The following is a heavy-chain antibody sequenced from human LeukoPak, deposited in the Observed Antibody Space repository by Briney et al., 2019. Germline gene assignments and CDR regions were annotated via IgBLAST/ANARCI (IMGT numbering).Heavy chain of an antibody. CDR3: ASGGPRSSSTWTDG. CDR1: GFTFSSYS. J-gene: IGHJ4*02. Sequence: GGSLRLSCAASGFTFSSYSMNWVRQAPGKGLVWVSRINSDGSSTNYADSVKGRFTISRDNAKNTLYLQMNSLRAEDTAVYYCASGGPRSSSTWTDGWGQGTLVTVSS. V-gene: IGHV3-74*01. CDR2: INSDGSST. D-gene: IGHD6-13*01.